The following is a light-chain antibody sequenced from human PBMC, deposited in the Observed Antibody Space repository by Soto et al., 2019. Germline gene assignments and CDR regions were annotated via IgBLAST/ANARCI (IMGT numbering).Light chain of an antibody. CDR2: RTS. Sequence: ALQMTQSPSSLSASVGDRVTITCRTSQGIGNDLVWFQQKPGKAPKLLIYRTSSLQSGVPSRFSGSGSGTYFTLTISSLHVGDSATYYCLQEYRYPLTFGGGTKVEI. CDR3: LQEYRYPLT. J-gene: IGKJ4*01. V-gene: IGKV1-6*01. CDR1: QGIGND.